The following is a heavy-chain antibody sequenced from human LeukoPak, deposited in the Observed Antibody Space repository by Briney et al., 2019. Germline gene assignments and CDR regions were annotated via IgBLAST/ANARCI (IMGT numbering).Heavy chain of an antibody. Sequence: ASLKVSCKASGYTFTRYYMHWVRQTPGQGLEWMGGINPNTGETNSAQKFQGRVTMTRDTHINTDYMELSRLTLDETALYYCASSPKYSSTPPFDYWGQGTLVTVSS. V-gene: IGHV1-2*02. J-gene: IGHJ4*02. CDR2: INPNTGET. CDR3: ASSPKYSSTPPFDY. CDR1: GYTFTRYY. D-gene: IGHD2-2*01.